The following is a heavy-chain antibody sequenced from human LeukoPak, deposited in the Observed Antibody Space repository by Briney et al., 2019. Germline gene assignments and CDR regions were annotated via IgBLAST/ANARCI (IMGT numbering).Heavy chain of an antibody. CDR3: AREDNLGSGSSPIDY. D-gene: IGHD6-19*01. J-gene: IGHJ4*02. V-gene: IGHV1-2*06. CDR1: GYTFTGYY. CDR2: INPNSGGT. Sequence: ASVKVSCKASGYTFTGYYMDWVRQAPGQGLEWMGRINPNSGGTKYAQKFQGRVTMTRDTSISTAYMDLSRLRSDDTAVYYCAREDNLGSGSSPIDYWGQGTLVTVSS.